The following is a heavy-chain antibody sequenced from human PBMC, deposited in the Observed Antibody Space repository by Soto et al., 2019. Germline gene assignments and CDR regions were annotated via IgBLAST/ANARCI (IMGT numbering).Heavy chain of an antibody. D-gene: IGHD4-17*01. CDR3: ARGATVTQYDY. J-gene: IGHJ4*02. Sequence: QVQLQESGPGLVKPSETLSLTCTVSGVSVSSGSFYWAWIRQPPGKVLEWIGFISYSVTTNYNPYLKSRVTISVDTSRSQIYLIVSSLTAADTAMYYCARGATVTQYDYWGQGTLVTVSS. CDR1: GVSVSSGSFY. V-gene: IGHV4-61*01. CDR2: ISYSVTT.